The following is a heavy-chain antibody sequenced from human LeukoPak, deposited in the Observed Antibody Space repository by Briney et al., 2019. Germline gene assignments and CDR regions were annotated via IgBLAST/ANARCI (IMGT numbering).Heavy chain of an antibody. V-gene: IGHV4-59*01. CDR3: ARVGGDDYGSLYGMDV. D-gene: IGHD4-17*01. CDR2: IYYSGST. Sequence: SETLSLTCTVSGGSISSYYWSWIRQPPGKGLEWIGYIYYSGSTDYNPSLKSRVTISVDTSKNQFSLKLSSVTAADTAVYYCARVGGDDYGSLYGMDVWGQGTTVTVSS. J-gene: IGHJ6*02. CDR1: GGSISSYY.